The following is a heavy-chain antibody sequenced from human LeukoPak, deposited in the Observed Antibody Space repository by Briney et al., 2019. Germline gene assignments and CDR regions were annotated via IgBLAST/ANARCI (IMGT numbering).Heavy chain of an antibody. CDR2: ISSSGSYI. CDR3: AKDLGGELHPY. J-gene: IGHJ4*02. D-gene: IGHD3-10*01. Sequence: GGSLRLSCAASGFTFSSYSMNWVRQAPGKGLEWVSSISSSGSYIYYADSVKGRFTISRDNAKNSLYLQMNSLRAEDTAVYYCAKDLGGELHPYWGQGTLVTVSS. CDR1: GFTFSSYS. V-gene: IGHV3-21*01.